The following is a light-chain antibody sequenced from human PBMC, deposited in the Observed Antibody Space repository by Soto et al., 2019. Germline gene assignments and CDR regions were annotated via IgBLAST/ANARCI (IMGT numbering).Light chain of an antibody. CDR2: EVG. CDR1: SSDVGGYNY. V-gene: IGLV2-14*01. CDR3: SSYTSSSTLVV. Sequence: QSALTQPASVSGSPGQSITISCTGTSSDVGGYNYVSWYQQYPGKAPKLMIYEVGNRPSGVSSRFSGSKSGNTASLTISGLQAEDEADYYCSSYTSSSTLVVFGGGTQLTVL. J-gene: IGLJ2*01.